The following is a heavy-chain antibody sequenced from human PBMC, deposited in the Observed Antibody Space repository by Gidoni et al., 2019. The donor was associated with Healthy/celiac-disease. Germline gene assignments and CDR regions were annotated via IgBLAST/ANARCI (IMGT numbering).Heavy chain of an antibody. J-gene: IGHJ4*02. V-gene: IGHV3-23*01. Sequence: EMQLLESGGGLVQPGGYLRIYCAASGFTFSSYAMSWVRQAPGKGLEWVSAISGSGGSTYYADSVKGRFTISRDNSKNTLYLQMNSLRAEDTAVYYCAKGSRQPSGYYFDYWGQGTLVTVSS. CDR2: ISGSGGST. CDR1: GFTFSSYA. CDR3: AKGSRQPSGYYFDY. D-gene: IGHD1-26*01.